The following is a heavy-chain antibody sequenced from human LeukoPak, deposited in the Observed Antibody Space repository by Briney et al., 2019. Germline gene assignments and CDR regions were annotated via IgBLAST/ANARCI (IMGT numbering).Heavy chain of an antibody. CDR3: ARDTDSSGYYDS. V-gene: IGHV4-59*02. D-gene: IGHD3-22*01. Sequence: SETLSLTCTVSGGSVSSYYWTWIRQPPGKGLEWIGYIYNSGSTNYNPSLKSRVTISVDTSKNQFSLKLSSVTAADTAVYYCARDTDSSGYYDSWGQGTLVTVSS. CDR2: IYNSGST. CDR1: GGSVSSYY. J-gene: IGHJ5*01.